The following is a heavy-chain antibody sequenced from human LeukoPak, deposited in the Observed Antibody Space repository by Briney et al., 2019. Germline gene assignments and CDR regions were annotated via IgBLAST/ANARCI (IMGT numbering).Heavy chain of an antibody. J-gene: IGHJ3*02. V-gene: IGHV3-21*01. D-gene: IGHD4-17*01. CDR1: GFTFSSYN. CDR3: ASYDYGAFDI. CDR2: ISSSSNYI. Sequence: PGGSLRLSCAASGFTFSSYNMNWVRQAPGKGLEWVSCISSSSNYINYADSVKGRFTISRDNAKNSLYPQMNSLRAEDTAMYYCASYDYGAFDIWGQGTMVTVSS.